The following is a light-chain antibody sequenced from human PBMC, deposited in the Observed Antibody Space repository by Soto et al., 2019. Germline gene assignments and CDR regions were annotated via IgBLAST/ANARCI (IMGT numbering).Light chain of an antibody. Sequence: SVMAWSRRTPSVSPGEVATLSRRASQSLSRDLAWHQQKPGQAPRLLIYGASTRATGIPARFSGSGSGTEFTLTISSLQSEDFAVYYCQQDAKWPLRFGQGTRLEIK. CDR3: QQDAKWPLR. V-gene: IGKV3-15*01. CDR1: QSLSRD. J-gene: IGKJ5*01. CDR2: GAS.